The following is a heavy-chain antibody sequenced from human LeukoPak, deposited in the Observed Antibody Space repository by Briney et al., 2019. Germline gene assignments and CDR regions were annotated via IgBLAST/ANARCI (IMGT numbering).Heavy chain of an antibody. Sequence: GGSLRLFCSASGFTFISYSMYWVRQAPGKGLEYVSAISSHGGSTYYADSVKGRFTISRENSKTTLYLQMSSLRTEDTAVYYCAIATSGTLADFWGEGTVVTVSS. V-gene: IGHV3-64D*09. CDR2: ISSHGGST. J-gene: IGHJ4*02. CDR3: AIATSGTLADF. CDR1: GFTFISYS. D-gene: IGHD6-13*01.